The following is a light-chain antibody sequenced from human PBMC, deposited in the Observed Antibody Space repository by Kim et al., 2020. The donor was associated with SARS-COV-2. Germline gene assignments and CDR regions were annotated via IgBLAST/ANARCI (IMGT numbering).Light chain of an antibody. V-gene: IGKV3-20*01. CDR2: GAS. Sequence: SGERAALSCRASPSRSSNYLAWYQQKPGQAPRPLIHGASSRATGMPYRFSGSGSGTDFTLTISRLEPEDFAVYYCQQYGSSAPYSFGEGTKVDIK. J-gene: IGKJ2*03. CDR3: QQYGSSAPYS. CDR1: PSRSSNY.